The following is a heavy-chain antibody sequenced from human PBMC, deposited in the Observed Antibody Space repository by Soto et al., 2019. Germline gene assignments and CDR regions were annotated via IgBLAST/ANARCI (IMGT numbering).Heavy chain of an antibody. V-gene: IGHV3-11*06. CDR1: GFTFSDYY. J-gene: IGHJ6*02. D-gene: IGHD3-3*01. CDR2: ISSSSSYT. Sequence: QVQLVESGGGLVKPGGSLRLSCAASGFTFSDYYMSWIRQAPGKGLEWVSYISSSSSYTNYADSVKGRFTISSDNAKNSLYLQMNSLRAEDTAVYYCARGHTVGVTSFYYYYGMDVWGQGTTVTVSS. CDR3: ARGHTVGVTSFYYYYGMDV.